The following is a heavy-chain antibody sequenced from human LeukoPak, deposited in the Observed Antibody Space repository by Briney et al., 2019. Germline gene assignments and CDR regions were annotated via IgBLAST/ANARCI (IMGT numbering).Heavy chain of an antibody. V-gene: IGHV3-21*01. J-gene: IGHJ3*02. D-gene: IGHD6-19*01. CDR2: ISSSSSCI. CDR1: GFTFSSYS. CDR3: AGIAVAGTGLEDFDI. Sequence: GGSLRLSCAASGFTFSSYSMNWVRQAPGKGLEWVSSISSSSSCIYYADSVKGRFTISRDNAKNSLYLQVNSLRAEDTAVYYCAGIAVAGTGLEDFDIWGQGTMVTVSS.